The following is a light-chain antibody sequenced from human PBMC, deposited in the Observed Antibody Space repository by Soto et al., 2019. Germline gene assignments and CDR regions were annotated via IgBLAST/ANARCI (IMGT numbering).Light chain of an antibody. CDR2: WAS. Sequence: DIVMTQSPDSLAVSLGERATINCKSSQSVLYSSNNKNYLAWYQQKPGQPPKLLIYWASTRESGVPDRFSGSGSVTDFTLTISSLQAEDVADYYCQQYYSTRTFGQGTKVEIK. CDR3: QQYYSTRT. J-gene: IGKJ1*01. V-gene: IGKV4-1*01. CDR1: QSVLYSSNNKNY.